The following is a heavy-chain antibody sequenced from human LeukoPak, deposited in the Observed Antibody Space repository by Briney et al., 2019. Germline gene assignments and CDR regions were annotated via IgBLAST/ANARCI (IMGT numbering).Heavy chain of an antibody. V-gene: IGHV3-48*01. J-gene: IGHJ4*02. CDR2: ISSSNNTI. CDR1: GFTFSSYS. D-gene: IGHD1-26*01. CDR3: ASQRGTYWGFGY. Sequence: PGGSLRLSCAASGFTFSSYSMNWVRQAPGKGLEWVSYISSSNNTIYYADSVKGRFTISRDNAKNSLYLQMNSLRAEDTAVYYCASQRGTYWGFGYWGQGTLVTVSS.